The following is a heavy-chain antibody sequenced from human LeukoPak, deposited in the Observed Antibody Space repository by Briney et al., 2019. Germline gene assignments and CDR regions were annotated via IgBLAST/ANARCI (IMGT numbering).Heavy chain of an antibody. CDR2: INLNSGGT. Sequence: ASVTVSCKASGYTFTGYYMHWVRPAPGQGLEWMGWINLNSGGTNYAQKFQGRVTMTRDTSISTAYMELSRLRSDDTAVYYCAKDTEAGDYWGQGTLVTVSS. CDR3: AKDTEAGDY. CDR1: GYTFTGYY. D-gene: IGHD1-14*01. V-gene: IGHV1-2*02. J-gene: IGHJ4*02.